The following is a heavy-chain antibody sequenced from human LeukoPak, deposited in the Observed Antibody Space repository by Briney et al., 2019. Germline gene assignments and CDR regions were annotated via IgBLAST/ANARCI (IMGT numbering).Heavy chain of an antibody. J-gene: IGHJ3*02. V-gene: IGHV4-34*01. CDR2: INHSRST. CDR1: GGSFSGYY. CDR3: ARGRIWYSSSWSVGLSGAFDI. D-gene: IGHD6-13*01. Sequence: SETLSLTCAVYGGSFSGYYWSCIRQPPGKERVGSGEINHSRSTNYNPSLKSRVTITVETCKKQFSLKLSAVTAADTAVYYCARGRIWYSSSWSVGLSGAFDIWGQGTMVTVSS.